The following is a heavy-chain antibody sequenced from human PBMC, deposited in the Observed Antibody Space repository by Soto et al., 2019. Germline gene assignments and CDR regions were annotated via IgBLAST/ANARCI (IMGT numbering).Heavy chain of an antibody. V-gene: IGHV1-2*02. CDR2: IGPESGAT. Sequence: ASVKVSCKASGYTFTGHYIHWVRQAPEQGPEWMGEIGPESGATRYGQKFQGRVTMTRDTSITTVYMELKNLSPDDTAVYYCGRGRSGHIVVCYWGQGTPVTVS. D-gene: IGHD1-26*01. J-gene: IGHJ4*02. CDR1: GYTFTGHY. CDR3: GRGRSGHIVVCY.